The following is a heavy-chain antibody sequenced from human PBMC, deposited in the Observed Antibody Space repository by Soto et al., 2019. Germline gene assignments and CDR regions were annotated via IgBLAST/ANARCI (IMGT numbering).Heavy chain of an antibody. J-gene: IGHJ5*02. Sequence: TLSLTCTVSGGSISSGGYYWSWIRQHPGKGLEWIGYIYYSGSTYYNPSLKSRVTISVDTSKNQFSLKLSSVTAVDTAVYYCAREVGPNWFDPWGQGTLVTVSS. V-gene: IGHV4-31*03. D-gene: IGHD2-2*01. CDR1: GGSISSGGYY. CDR3: AREVGPNWFDP. CDR2: IYYSGST.